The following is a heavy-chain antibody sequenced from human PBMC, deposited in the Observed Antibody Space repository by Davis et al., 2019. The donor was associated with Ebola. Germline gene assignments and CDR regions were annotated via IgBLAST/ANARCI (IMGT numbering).Heavy chain of an antibody. Sequence: ASVKVSCKASGYTFTSYYMHWVRQAPGQGLEWMGIINPSGGSTSYAQKFQGRVTMTRDTSTSTVYMELSSLRSEDTAVYYCARRPNNDFWSGRTYYYYYYGMDVWGQGTTVTVSS. CDR2: INPSGGST. CDR1: GYTFTSYY. CDR3: ARRPNNDFWSGRTYYYYYYGMDV. V-gene: IGHV1-46*01. J-gene: IGHJ6*02. D-gene: IGHD3-3*01.